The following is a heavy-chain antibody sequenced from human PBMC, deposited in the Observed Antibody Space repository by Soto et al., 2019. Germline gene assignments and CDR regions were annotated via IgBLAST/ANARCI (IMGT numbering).Heavy chain of an antibody. D-gene: IGHD3-3*01. V-gene: IGHV3-30*18. Sequence: QVQLVESGGGVVQPGRSLRLSCAASGFTFSSYGMHWVRQAPGKGLEWVAVISYDGSNKYYADSVKGRFTISRDNSKNTPYLQMNSLRAEDTAVYYCANTYFDFWRGLDYWGQGTLVTVS. CDR3: ANTYFDFWRGLDY. CDR2: ISYDGSNK. J-gene: IGHJ4*02. CDR1: GFTFSSYG.